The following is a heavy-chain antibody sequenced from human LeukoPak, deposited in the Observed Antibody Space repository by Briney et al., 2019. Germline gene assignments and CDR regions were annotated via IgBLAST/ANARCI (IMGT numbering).Heavy chain of an antibody. CDR1: GGSISSGGYY. J-gene: IGHJ4*02. CDR2: IYYSGST. CDR3: ARHIAAAGNIDY. Sequence: TLSLTCTVSGGSISSGGYYWSWFRQHPGKGLEWIGYIYYSGSTYYNPSLKSRVTISVDTSKNQFSLKLSSVTAADTAVYYCARHIAAAGNIDYWGQGTLVTVSS. V-gene: IGHV4-31*03. D-gene: IGHD6-13*01.